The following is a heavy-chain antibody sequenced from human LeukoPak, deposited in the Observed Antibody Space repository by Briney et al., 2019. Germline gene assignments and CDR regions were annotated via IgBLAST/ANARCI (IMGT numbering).Heavy chain of an antibody. CDR3: ARDRSDYYGMDV. CDR1: GGSISSGSYY. V-gene: IGHV4-61*02. J-gene: IGHJ6*02. Sequence: PSQTLSLTCTVSGGSISSGSYYWSWIRQPAGKGLEWIGRIYTSGSTNYNPSLKSRVTISVDTSKNQFSLKLSSVTAADTAVYYCARDRSDYYGMDVWGQGTTVTVSS. CDR2: IYTSGST.